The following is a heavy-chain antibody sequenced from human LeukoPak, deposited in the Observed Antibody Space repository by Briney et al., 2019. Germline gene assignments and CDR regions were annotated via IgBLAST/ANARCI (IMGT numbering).Heavy chain of an antibody. Sequence: GGSLRLSSAASGFTFSDYYMSWIRQAPGKGLEWVSYISSSGSTIYYADSVKGRFPISRDNAKNSLYLQMNSLRAEDTAVYYCARVHGDYFFDYWGQGTLVTVSS. CDR3: ARVHGDYFFDY. D-gene: IGHD4-17*01. CDR1: GFTFSDYY. V-gene: IGHV3-11*01. CDR2: ISSSGSTI. J-gene: IGHJ4*02.